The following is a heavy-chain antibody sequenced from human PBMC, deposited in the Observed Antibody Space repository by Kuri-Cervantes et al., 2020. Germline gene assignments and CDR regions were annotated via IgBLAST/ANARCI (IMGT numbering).Heavy chain of an antibody. CDR1: GFTFSSYA. CDR2: ISGSGGST. J-gene: IGHJ4*02. CDR3: AKQKNWGLDY. V-gene: IGHV3-23*01. D-gene: IGHD7-27*01. Sequence: GESLKISCAAPGFTFSSYAMSWVRQAPGKGLEWVSAISGSGGSTYYADSVKGRFTISRDNSKNTLYLQMNSLRAEDTAVYYCAKQKNWGLDYWGQGTLVTVSS.